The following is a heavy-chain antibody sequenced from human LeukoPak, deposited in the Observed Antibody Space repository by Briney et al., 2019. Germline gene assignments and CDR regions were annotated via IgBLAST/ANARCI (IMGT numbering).Heavy chain of an antibody. CDR1: GFAFSRYT. Sequence: GGSLRLSCSASGFAFSRYTMHWVRQAPGKGLEYVADISSNGGSTYYADSVKGRFTISRDNSKNTLDLQMSSLRADDTAEYYCVRDARGDIAAAGTLDYWGQGTLVTVSS. V-gene: IGHV3-64D*09. CDR3: VRDARGDIAAAGTLDY. J-gene: IGHJ4*02. CDR2: ISSNGGST. D-gene: IGHD6-13*01.